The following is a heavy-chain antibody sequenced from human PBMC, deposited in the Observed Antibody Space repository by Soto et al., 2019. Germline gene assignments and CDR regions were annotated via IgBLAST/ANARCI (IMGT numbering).Heavy chain of an antibody. Sequence: PSETLSLTCTVSGGSISSYYWSWIRQPPGKGLEWIGYIYYSGSTNYNPSLKSRVTISVDTSKNQFSLKLSSVTAADTAVYDCAGISGSYYPFDYWGQGTLVTVSS. V-gene: IGHV4-59*01. CDR2: IYYSGST. D-gene: IGHD1-26*01. J-gene: IGHJ4*02. CDR3: AGISGSYYPFDY. CDR1: GGSISSYY.